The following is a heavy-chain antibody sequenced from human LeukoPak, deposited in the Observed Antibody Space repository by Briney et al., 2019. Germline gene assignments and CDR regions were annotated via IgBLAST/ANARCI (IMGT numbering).Heavy chain of an antibody. Sequence: QSGGSLRLSCAASGFTFSSYWMSWVRQAPGKGLEWVANIKQDGSEKYYVDSVKGRFTISRDNAKNSLYLRMNSLRAEDTAVYYCARDSGIAAAGRDYWGQGTLVTVSS. J-gene: IGHJ4*02. CDR3: ARDSGIAAAGRDY. V-gene: IGHV3-7*03. CDR1: GFTFSSYW. D-gene: IGHD6-13*01. CDR2: IKQDGSEK.